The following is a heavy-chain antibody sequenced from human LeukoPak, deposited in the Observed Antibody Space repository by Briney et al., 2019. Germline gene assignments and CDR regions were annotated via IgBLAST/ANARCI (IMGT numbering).Heavy chain of an antibody. CDR1: GYSISSGYY. CDR2: IYHSGST. CDR3: ARVYSGSYLGYFDY. V-gene: IGHV4-38-2*01. D-gene: IGHD1-26*01. Sequence: PSETLSLTCAVSGYSISSGYYWGWIRQPPGKGLEWIGSIYHSGSTYYNPSLKSRVTISVDTSKNQFSLKLSSVTDADTAVYYCARVYSGSYLGYFDYWGQGTLVTVSS. J-gene: IGHJ4*02.